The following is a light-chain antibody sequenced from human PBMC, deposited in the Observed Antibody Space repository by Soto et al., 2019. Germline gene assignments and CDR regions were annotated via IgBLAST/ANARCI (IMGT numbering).Light chain of an antibody. CDR1: QSISSW. CDR2: DAS. J-gene: IGKJ1*01. CDR3: QQYNSYWT. V-gene: IGKV1-5*01. Sequence: DIQMTQSPSTLSASLGDRVTITCRASQSISSWLSWYQQKPGKAPKLLIYDASSVESGVPSRFSGSGSGTEFTLTISSLQPDDFATYYRQQYNSYWTFGQGTKVDIK.